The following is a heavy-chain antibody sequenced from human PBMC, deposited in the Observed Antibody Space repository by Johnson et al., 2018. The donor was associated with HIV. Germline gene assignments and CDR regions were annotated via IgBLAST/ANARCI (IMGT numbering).Heavy chain of an antibody. CDR1: GFTFSNYG. Sequence: QVQLVESGGGVVQPGGSLRLSCAASGFTFSNYGMHWVRQAPGKGLEWVAFIRYDGSNKYYADSMKGRFTISRDNSKNTLYLQMNSLRAEDTAVYYCARDRADDCRGWSCSHVFDVWGQGTMVIVSS. CDR2: IRYDGSNK. V-gene: IGHV3-30*02. CDR3: ARDRADDCRGWSCSHVFDV. J-gene: IGHJ3*01. D-gene: IGHD2-15*01.